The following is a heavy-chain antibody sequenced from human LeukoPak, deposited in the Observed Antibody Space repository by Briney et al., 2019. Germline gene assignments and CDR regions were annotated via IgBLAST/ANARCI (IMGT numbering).Heavy chain of an antibody. D-gene: IGHD3-10*01. J-gene: IGHJ6*02. Sequence: GASVKVSCKASGYTFTSYDINWVRQATGQGLEWMGWMNLNRGNTGYAHKFQGRVTMPSNTSISTAYMELTSLRSADTAVYYCARGPPRYYYGSGSFYGMDVWGQGTTVTVSS. CDR1: GYTFTSYD. V-gene: IGHV1-8*01. CDR2: MNLNRGNT. CDR3: ARGPPRYYYGSGSFYGMDV.